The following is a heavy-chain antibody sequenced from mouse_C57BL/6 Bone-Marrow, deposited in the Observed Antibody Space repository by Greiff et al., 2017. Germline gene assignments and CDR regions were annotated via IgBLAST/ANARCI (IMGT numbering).Heavy chain of an antibody. CDR3: ARRNWDVGWFGY. J-gene: IGHJ3*01. D-gene: IGHD4-1*01. CDR2: INPGSGGT. Sequence: QVQLKESGAELVRPGTSVKVSCKASGYAFTNYLIEWVKQRPGQGLEWIGVINPGSGGTNYNEKFKGKATLTADKSSSTAYMQLSSLTSEDSAVYFCARRNWDVGWFGYWGQGTLVTVAA. V-gene: IGHV1-54*01. CDR1: GYAFTNYL.